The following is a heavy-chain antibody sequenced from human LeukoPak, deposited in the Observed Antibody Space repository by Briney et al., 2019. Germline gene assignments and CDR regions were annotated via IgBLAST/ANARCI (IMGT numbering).Heavy chain of an antibody. V-gene: IGHV3-30*03. Sequence: GGSLRLSCVASGFTYSNFGMSWVRQAPGKGLEWVALISYDGSNKYYADSVKGRFTISRDNAKNTLYLQMNSLRAEDTAVYYCARSAWVDCFDYWGQGTLVTVSS. J-gene: IGHJ4*02. CDR1: GFTYSNFG. CDR3: ARSAWVDCFDY. D-gene: IGHD2-15*01. CDR2: ISYDGSNK.